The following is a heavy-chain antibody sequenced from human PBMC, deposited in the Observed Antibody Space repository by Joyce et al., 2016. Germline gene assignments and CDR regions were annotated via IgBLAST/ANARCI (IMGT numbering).Heavy chain of an antibody. J-gene: IGHJ4*02. V-gene: IGHV1-2*02. CDR1: GYTLIDNY. CDR3: ARAAFYYDLWSGEFDY. CDR2: INTNHGGP. Sequence: QVQLVQSGAEVKKPGASVKVSCKASGYTLIDNYIHWVRQAPGQGLKWMGWINTNHGGPDLAQKFQGRVAMTRDTSISTFYMKLSRLRSDDTAVYYCARAAFYYDLWSGEFDYWGQGTLVTVSS. D-gene: IGHD3-3*01.